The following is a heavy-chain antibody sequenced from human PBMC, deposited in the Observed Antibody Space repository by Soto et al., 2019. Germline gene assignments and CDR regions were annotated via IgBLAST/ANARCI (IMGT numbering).Heavy chain of an antibody. CDR1: GYTFTSYG. CDR2: ISAYNGNT. V-gene: IGHV1-18*01. D-gene: IGHD5-18*01. J-gene: IGHJ6*02. Sequence: QVQLVQSGAEVKKPGASVKVSCKASGYTFTSYGISWVRQAPGQGLEWMGWISAYNGNTNYAQKLQGRVNMTTDTATSTAYMELRSLRSDDTAVYYCARDSPTAMARNYYYYGMDVWGQGTTVTVSS. CDR3: ARDSPTAMARNYYYYGMDV.